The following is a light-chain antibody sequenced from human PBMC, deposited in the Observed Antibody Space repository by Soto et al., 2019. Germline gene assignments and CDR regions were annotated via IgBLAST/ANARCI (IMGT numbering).Light chain of an antibody. V-gene: IGLV2-11*01. CDR2: DVS. Sequence: QSALTQPRSVSGSPGQSVTISCTGTSSDVGGYNYVSWYQQHPGKAPKLMIYDVSKRPSGVPDRFSGSKSGNTVSLTISGLQAEDEADYYCCSYAGSFLVFGGGTKLTVL. CDR1: SSDVGGYNY. J-gene: IGLJ2*01. CDR3: CSYAGSFLV.